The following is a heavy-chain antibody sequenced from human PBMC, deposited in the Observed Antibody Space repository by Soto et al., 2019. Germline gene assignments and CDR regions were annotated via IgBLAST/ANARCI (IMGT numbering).Heavy chain of an antibody. V-gene: IGHV4-34*01. D-gene: IGHD4-4*01. CDR2: INHSGST. CDR3: ARFAQRLNTGIYHYYMDV. J-gene: IGHJ6*03. Sequence: QVQLQQWGAGLVKPSETLSLTCAVYGESFSGYYWSWIRQPPGKGLEWIGEINHSGSTKNNPSLKNRVTISVDRAKSQFSLKLRSVTAADTAVYDCARFAQRLNTGIYHYYMDVWGKGPTVTVYS. CDR1: GESFSGYY.